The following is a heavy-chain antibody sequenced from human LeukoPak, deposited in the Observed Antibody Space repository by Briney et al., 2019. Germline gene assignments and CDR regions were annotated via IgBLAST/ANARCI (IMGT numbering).Heavy chain of an antibody. CDR2: IRSTGDST. V-gene: IGHV3-64*01. Sequence: GGSLRLSCAASGFTFSNFAIHWVRQAPGKGLEFVSGIRSTGDSTYYANSAKGRFTISSDKSKNILFLQMNSLRAEDTALYYCAKGQETESRLDSWGQGTLVTVSS. CDR3: AKGQETESRLDS. CDR1: GFTFSNFA. J-gene: IGHJ4*02. D-gene: IGHD1-1*01.